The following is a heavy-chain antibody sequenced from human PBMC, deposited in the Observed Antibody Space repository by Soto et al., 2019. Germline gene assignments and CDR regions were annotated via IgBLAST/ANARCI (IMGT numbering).Heavy chain of an antibody. V-gene: IGHV1-69*01. CDR3: AAYCSGGSCHRYYYGMDV. CDR2: IIPIFGTA. J-gene: IGHJ6*02. CDR1: GGTFSSYA. D-gene: IGHD2-15*01. Sequence: QVQLVQSGAEVKKPGSSVKVSCKASGGTFSSYAISWVRQAPGQGLEWMGGIIPIFGTANYAQKFQGRVTITAYESTSTAYMELSSLRSEDTAVYYCAAYCSGGSCHRYYYGMDVWGQGTTVTVSS.